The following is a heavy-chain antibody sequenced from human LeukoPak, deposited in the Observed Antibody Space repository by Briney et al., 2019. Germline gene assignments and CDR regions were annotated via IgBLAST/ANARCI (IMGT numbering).Heavy chain of an antibody. V-gene: IGHV3-48*03. CDR2: INPSGSSV. CDR3: AREVGDIFPWFYFDY. J-gene: IGHJ4*02. Sequence: GGSLRLSCEGSGFIFSNYEMNWVRQAPGKGLEWISYINPSGSSVYYADSVKGRFTISRDNAQNSLYLQMNSLRAEDTALYYCAREVGDIFPWFYFDYWGQGTLVSVSS. D-gene: IGHD3-10*01. CDR1: GFIFSNYE.